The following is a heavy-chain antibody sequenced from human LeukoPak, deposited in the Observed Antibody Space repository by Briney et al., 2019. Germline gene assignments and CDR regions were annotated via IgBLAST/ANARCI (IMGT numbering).Heavy chain of an antibody. CDR3: PRAAYDILTGQPIFDY. D-gene: IGHD3-9*01. V-gene: IGHV3-13*01. CDR2: IGTAGDT. Sequence: GGSLRLSCAASGFTFSSYDMHWVRQATGNGLEWVSAIGTAGDTYYPGSVKGRFTISRENAKNSLYLQMNSLRAGDTAVYYWPRAAYDILTGQPIFDYWGQGTLVTVSS. J-gene: IGHJ4*02. CDR1: GFTFSSYD.